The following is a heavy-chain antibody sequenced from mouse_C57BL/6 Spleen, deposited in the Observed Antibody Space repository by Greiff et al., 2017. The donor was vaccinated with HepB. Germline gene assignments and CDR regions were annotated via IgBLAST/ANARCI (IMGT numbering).Heavy chain of an antibody. CDR2: ISDGGSYT. D-gene: IGHD2-5*01. Sequence: EVMLVESGGGLVKPGGSLKLSCAASGFTFSSYAMSWVRQTPEKRLERVATISDGGSYTYYPDNVKGRFTISRDNAKNNLYLQMSHLKSEDTAMYYCARDGASNFFAYWGQGTLVTVSA. CDR3: ARDGASNFFAY. J-gene: IGHJ3*01. CDR1: GFTFSSYA. V-gene: IGHV5-4*01.